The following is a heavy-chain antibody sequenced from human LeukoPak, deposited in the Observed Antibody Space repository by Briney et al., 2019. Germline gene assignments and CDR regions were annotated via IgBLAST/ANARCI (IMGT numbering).Heavy chain of an antibody. V-gene: IGHV4-34*01. CDR2: INHSGST. CDR3: AGGRWRSSWFDY. D-gene: IGHD6-13*01. J-gene: IGHJ4*02. Sequence: SETLSLTCAVYGGSFSGYYWSWIRQPPGKGLEWIGEINHSGSTNYNPSLKSRVTISVDTSKNQFSLKLSSVTAADTAVYYCAGGRWRSSWFDYWGQGTLVTVSS. CDR1: GGSFSGYY.